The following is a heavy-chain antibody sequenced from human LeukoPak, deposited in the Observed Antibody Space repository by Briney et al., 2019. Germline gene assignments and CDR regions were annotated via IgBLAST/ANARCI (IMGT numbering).Heavy chain of an antibody. V-gene: IGHV1-69*06. J-gene: IGHJ4*02. CDR3: ALKSSHYDSSGYKDY. CDR1: GGTFSSYA. D-gene: IGHD3-22*01. CDR2: IIPIFGTA. Sequence: ASVKVSCKASGGTFSSYAISWVRQAPGQGLEWMGGIIPIFGTANYAQKFQGRVTITADKSTSTAYMELSSLRSEDTAVYYCALKSSHYDSSGYKDYWGQGTLVTVSS.